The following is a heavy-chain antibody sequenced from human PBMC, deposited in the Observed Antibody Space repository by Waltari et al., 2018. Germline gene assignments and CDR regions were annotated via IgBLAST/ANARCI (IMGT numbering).Heavy chain of an antibody. D-gene: IGHD1-26*01. CDR2: ISTSGNVI. J-gene: IGHJ3*01. V-gene: IGHV3-11*04. CDR3: ARRLYGSAFDF. CDR1: GFTLRDYY. Sequence: QVQLVESGGGLVKPGWSLRLSCAATGFTLRDYYMSWIRQAPGKGLEWVSYISTSGNVIYYGDSVKGRFTISRDNARNSLYLQMSSLRAEDTAVYYCARRLYGSAFDFWGQGTMVSVSS.